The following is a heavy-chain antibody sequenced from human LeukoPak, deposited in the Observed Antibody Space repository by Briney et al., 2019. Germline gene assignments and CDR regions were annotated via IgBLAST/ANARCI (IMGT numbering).Heavy chain of an antibody. D-gene: IGHD3/OR15-3a*01. Sequence: GGSLRLSCAASGFTFSSYAMHWVRQAPGKGLEWVAVISYDGSNKYYADSVKGRFTISRDNSKNTLYLQMNSLRAEDTAVYYCARGRTFWTLSYWGQGTLVTVSS. J-gene: IGHJ4*02. V-gene: IGHV3-30*01. CDR3: ARGRTFWTLSY. CDR2: ISYDGSNK. CDR1: GFTFSSYA.